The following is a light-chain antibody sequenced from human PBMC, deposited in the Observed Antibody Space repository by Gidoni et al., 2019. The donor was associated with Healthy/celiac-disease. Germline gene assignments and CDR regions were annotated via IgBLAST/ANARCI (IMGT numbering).Light chain of an antibody. V-gene: IGKV4-1*01. CDR1: QSVLYSSNNKNY. CDR2: WAS. Sequence: DIVMTQSPDSLTVSLGERATINCKSSQSVLYSSNNKNYIAWYQQKPGQPPKLLFYWASTRESGVPDRLSGSGSGTDFTLTISSLQAEDVAVYSCQQYYSSYTFGQXTKLEIK. J-gene: IGKJ2*01. CDR3: QQYYSSYT.